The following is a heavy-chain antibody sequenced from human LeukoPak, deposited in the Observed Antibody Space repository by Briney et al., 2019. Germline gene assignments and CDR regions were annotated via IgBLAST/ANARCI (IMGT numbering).Heavy chain of an antibody. J-gene: IGHJ6*02. CDR2: IYYSGST. Sequence: PSETLSLICTVSGGSISSYYWSWIRQPPGKGLEWIGYIYYSGSTNYNPSLRSRVTISVDTSKNQFSLKLSSVTAADTAVCFCARLYNWNSDYYYGMDVWGQGTTVTVSS. D-gene: IGHD1-7*01. CDR3: ARLYNWNSDYYYGMDV. V-gene: IGHV4-59*12. CDR1: GGSISSYY.